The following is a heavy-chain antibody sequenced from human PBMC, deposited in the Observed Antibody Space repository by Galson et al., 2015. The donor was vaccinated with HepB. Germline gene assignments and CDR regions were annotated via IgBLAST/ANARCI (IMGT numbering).Heavy chain of an antibody. D-gene: IGHD6-19*01. CDR2: IDPSDSYT. J-gene: IGHJ6*02. CDR3: ARHPVTVRTVAVTVIVPDV. Sequence: QSGAEVKKPGESLRISCKGSGYSFTSYWISWVRQMPGKGLEWMGRIDPSDSYTNYSPSFQGHVTISADKSISTAYLQWSSLKASDTAMYYCARHPVTVRTVAVTVIVPDVWGQGTTVTVS. CDR1: GYSFTSYW. V-gene: IGHV5-10-1*01.